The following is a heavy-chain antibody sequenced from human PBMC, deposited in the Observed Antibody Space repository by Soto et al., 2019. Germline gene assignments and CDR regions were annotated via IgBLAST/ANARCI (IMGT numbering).Heavy chain of an antibody. Sequence: SETLSLTCTVSGGSISSSSYYWGWIRQPPGKGLEWIGSIFYSGDTYYNPSLKSRVTISVDTSKNQFSLKLSPVTAADTAVYYCARGYYDSSGYYDHWGQGILVTVSS. CDR3: ARGYYDSSGYYDH. CDR2: IFYSGDT. V-gene: IGHV4-39*01. D-gene: IGHD3-22*01. CDR1: GGSISSSSYY. J-gene: IGHJ5*02.